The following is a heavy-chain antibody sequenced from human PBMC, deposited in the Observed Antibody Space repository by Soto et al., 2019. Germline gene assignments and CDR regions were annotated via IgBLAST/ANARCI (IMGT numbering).Heavy chain of an antibody. D-gene: IGHD2-2*02. J-gene: IGHJ6*02. CDR1: GGSVSSDTHY. CDR3: ARFVRACSGTTCYTRADV. V-gene: IGHV4-61*01. CDR2: IYSSGST. Sequence: QVQLQESSPGLAKPSETLSLTCTVSGGSVSSDTHYWSWIRQPPGKRLAWIGFIYSSGSTNYNPSLKSRVTMSVDTSKNQFSLKLRSVIVADTAVYHCARFVRACSGTTCYTRADVWGQGTTVTVAS.